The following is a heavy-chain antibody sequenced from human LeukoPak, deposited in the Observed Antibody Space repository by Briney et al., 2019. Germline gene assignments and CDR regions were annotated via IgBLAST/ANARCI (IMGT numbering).Heavy chain of an antibody. V-gene: IGHV2-70*01. J-gene: IGHJ4*02. CDR1: GCSLRTSGMC. CDR2: IDWDDDK. CDR3: ARMLPPARRYSSVWSSYFDY. D-gene: IGHD6-19*01. Sequence: SGPTLLKPRQTLTLTCTFSGCSLRTSGMCVGWIRHPPGKALEWLSHIDWDDDKYYNTSLKTRLTISKDTSNNQVVLSMTNMDPVDTATYYCARMLPPARRYSSVWSSYFDYWGQGTLVTVSS.